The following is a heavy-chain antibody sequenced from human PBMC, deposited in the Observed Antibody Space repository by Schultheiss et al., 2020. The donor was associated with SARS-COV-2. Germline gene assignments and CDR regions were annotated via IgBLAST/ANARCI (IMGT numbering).Heavy chain of an antibody. CDR2: IYYSGST. V-gene: IGHV4-59*01. CDR3: ARVRSPPWFDP. CDR1: GGSFSGYY. J-gene: IGHJ5*02. Sequence: SQTLSLTCAVYGGSFSGYYWGWIRQPPGKGLECIGYIYYSGSTYYNPSLKSRVTISVDTSKNQFSLKLSSVTAADTAVYYCARVRSPPWFDPWGQGTLVTVSS. D-gene: IGHD6-13*01.